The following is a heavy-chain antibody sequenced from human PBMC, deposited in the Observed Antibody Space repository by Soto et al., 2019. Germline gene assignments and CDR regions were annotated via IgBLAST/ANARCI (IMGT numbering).Heavy chain of an antibody. CDR1: GGSISSYY. CDR2: IYYSGST. CDR3: ARAVPYDSSGYYYNDYYYGMDV. V-gene: IGHV4-59*01. J-gene: IGHJ6*02. Sequence: SETLSLTCTVSGGSISSYYWSWIRQPPGKGLEWIGYIYYSGSTNYNPSLKSRVTISVDTSKNQFSLKLSSVTAADTAVYYCARAVPYDSSGYYYNDYYYGMDVWGQGTTVTVSS. D-gene: IGHD3-22*01.